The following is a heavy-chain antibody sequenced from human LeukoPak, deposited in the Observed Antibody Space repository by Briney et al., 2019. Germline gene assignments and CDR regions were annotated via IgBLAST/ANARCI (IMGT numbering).Heavy chain of an antibody. CDR1: GYTFTGYY. CDR2: INPNSGGT. J-gene: IGHJ6*02. CDR3: ARVLGPVKGYYYYYGMDV. V-gene: IGHV1-2*06. Sequence: ASVTVSCKASGYTFTGYYMHWVRQAPGQGLEWMGRINPNSGGTNYAQKFQGRVTMTRETSISTAYMELSRLRSDDTAVYYCARVLGPVKGYYYYYGMDVWGQGTTVTVSS. D-gene: IGHD3-16*01.